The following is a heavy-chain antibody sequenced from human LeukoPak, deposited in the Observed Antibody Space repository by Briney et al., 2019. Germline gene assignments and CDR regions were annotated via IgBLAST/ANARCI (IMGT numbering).Heavy chain of an antibody. V-gene: IGHV4-39*01. CDR2: IYYSGST. CDR3: VKGPTSSGSYYGHFDF. CDR1: GGSISSSSYY. J-gene: IGHJ4*02. Sequence: SETLSLTCTVSGGSISSSSYYWGWIRQPPGKGLEWIGSIYYSGSTYYNPSLKSRVTMSVDTSKNQFSLKLSSVTAADTAVYYCVKGPTSSGSYYGHFDFWGQGTLVTVSS. D-gene: IGHD3-10*01.